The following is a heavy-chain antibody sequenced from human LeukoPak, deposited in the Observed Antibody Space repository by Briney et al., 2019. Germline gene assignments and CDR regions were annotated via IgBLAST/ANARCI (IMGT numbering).Heavy chain of an antibody. CDR3: ARVEVPAAFDY. CDR1: GFTVGSNY. D-gene: IGHD2-2*01. Sequence: GGSLRLSCAASGFTVGSNYMSWVRRAPGKGLEWVSVIYSGGSTYYADSVKGRFTVSRHNSKNTLYLQMNSLRAEDTAVYYCARVEVPAAFDYWGQGTLVTVSS. V-gene: IGHV3-53*04. J-gene: IGHJ4*02. CDR2: IYSGGST.